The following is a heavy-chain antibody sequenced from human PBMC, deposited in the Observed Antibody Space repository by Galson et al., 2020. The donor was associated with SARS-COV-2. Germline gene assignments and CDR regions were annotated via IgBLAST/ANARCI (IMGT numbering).Heavy chain of an antibody. V-gene: IGHV3-21*01. D-gene: IGHD3-3*01. J-gene: IGHJ6*02. CDR3: GLDVFWRGMDV. Sequence: GESLTLSCAVSGFNLQTYGMNWVRQAQGKGLEWVSSITSNTGFTSYEDSVKGRFIISRDNAKNSVYLQLNSLRAGDTGGYYCGLDVFWRGMDVWGQGTAVTVSS. CDR2: ITSNTGFT. CDR1: GFNLQTYG.